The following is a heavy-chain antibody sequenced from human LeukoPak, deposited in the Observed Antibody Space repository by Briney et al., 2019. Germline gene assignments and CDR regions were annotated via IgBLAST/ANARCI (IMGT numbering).Heavy chain of an antibody. V-gene: IGHV5-51*01. J-gene: IGHJ4*02. CDR3: AIINHPNGRVY. CDR2: IYAGNSDA. CDR1: GYPFTTSW. Sequence: GESLKISCQGFGYPFTTSWIGWVRQLPGKGLEWTAIIYAGNSDAKYSPSFQGQVSISTDRSISTAYLHWSSLKASDTAIYYCAIINHPNGRVYWGQGTLVTVSS. D-gene: IGHD1-14*01.